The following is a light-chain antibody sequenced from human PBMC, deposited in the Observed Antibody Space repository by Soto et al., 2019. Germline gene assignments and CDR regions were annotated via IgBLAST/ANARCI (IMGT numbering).Light chain of an antibody. Sequence: EIVLTQSPATLSLSPGERATLSCRASQSVSGYLAWYQQKPGQAPRLLMYDASNRATGIPARFSGSGSGTEFTRPIRSLEPEDVEVYYCQPRSNWPSTFGGGTKVAIK. J-gene: IGKJ4*01. CDR3: QPRSNWPST. V-gene: IGKV3-11*01. CDR1: QSVSGY. CDR2: DAS.